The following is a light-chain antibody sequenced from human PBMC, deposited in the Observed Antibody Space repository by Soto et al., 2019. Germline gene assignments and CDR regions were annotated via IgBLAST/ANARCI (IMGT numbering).Light chain of an antibody. Sequence: SVLTQPASVSGSPGQSVTISCTGTSSDVGDYNYVSWYQHHPGKAPKLMIYDVSNRPSGVSNRFSGSKSGNTASLTISGLQDEDEADYYCCSYTSSTAFYDFANGTKVTV. CDR1: SSDVGDYNY. J-gene: IGLJ1*01. CDR3: CSYTSSTAFYD. V-gene: IGLV2-14*01. CDR2: DVS.